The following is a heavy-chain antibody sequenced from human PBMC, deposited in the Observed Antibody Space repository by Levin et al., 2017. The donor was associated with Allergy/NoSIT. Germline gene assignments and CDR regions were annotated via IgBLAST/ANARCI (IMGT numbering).Heavy chain of an antibody. CDR2: LSSPGPLT. CDR1: VFFFSDYS. Sequence: LSFFFFVFFFSDYSIYFFFLVPVIFLSFLAVLSSPGPLTYPADSVQGRFTISRSNSNNTLYLQMNSLRVEDTGVYYCARDYWTYTGTRDGTDVWGQGTTVTVSS. CDR3: ARDYWTYTGTRDGTDV. D-gene: IGHD1-1*01. J-gene: IGHJ6*02. V-gene: IGHV3-30*01.